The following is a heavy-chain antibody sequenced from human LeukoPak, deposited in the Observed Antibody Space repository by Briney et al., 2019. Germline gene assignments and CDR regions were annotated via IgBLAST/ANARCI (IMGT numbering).Heavy chain of an antibody. J-gene: IGHJ4*02. CDR3: ARGGTAAGTFGVDY. Sequence: SETLSLTCTVSGGSISSGDYYWSWIRQPPGKGLEWIVYIYYSGSTYYNPSLKSRVTISVDTSKNQFSLKLSSVTAADTAVYYCARGGTAAGTFGVDYWGQGTLVTVSS. V-gene: IGHV4-30-4*08. D-gene: IGHD6-13*01. CDR1: GGSISSGDYY. CDR2: IYYSGST.